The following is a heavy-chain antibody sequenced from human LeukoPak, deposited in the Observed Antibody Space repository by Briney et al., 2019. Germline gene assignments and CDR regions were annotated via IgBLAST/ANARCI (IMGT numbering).Heavy chain of an antibody. V-gene: IGHV3-53*04. CDR2: IYSGGST. J-gene: IGHJ4*02. D-gene: IGHD6-19*01. CDR3: ARIAVAGPLDY. Sequence: EWVSVIYSGGSTYYADSVKGRFTISRHNSKNTLYLQMNSLRAEDTAVYYCARIAVAGPLDYWGQGTLVTVSS.